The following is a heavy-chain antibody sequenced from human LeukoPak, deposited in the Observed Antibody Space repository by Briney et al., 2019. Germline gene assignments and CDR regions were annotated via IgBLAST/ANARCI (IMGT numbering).Heavy chain of an antibody. CDR2: IKQDGSGK. V-gene: IGHV3-7*01. D-gene: IGHD3-10*01. J-gene: IGHJ4*02. CDR1: GFTFSGYW. CDR3: ARGHLLLWFGEKSAFDY. Sequence: PGGSLRLSCAASGFTFSGYWMSWVRQAPGKGLEWVANIKQDGSGKYYVDSVKGRFTISRDNAKNSLYLQMNSLRAEDTAAYYCARGHLLLWFGEKSAFDYWGQGTLVTVSS.